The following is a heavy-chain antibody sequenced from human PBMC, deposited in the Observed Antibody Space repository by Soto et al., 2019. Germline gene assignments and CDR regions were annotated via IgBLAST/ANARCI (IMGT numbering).Heavy chain of an antibody. CDR1: GGSISSYN. CDR3: ARQPLDGDYEFY. D-gene: IGHD4-17*01. J-gene: IGHJ4*02. Sequence: QVQLQESGPGLVKPSETLSLTCTVSGGSISSYNWSWIRHPPVKGLEWIGYIYYSGSTNYTPSLKSRVTISVDTSKKQFSLKLSSVTAADTAVYYCARQPLDGDYEFYWGQGTLVTVSS. V-gene: IGHV4-59*08. CDR2: IYYSGST.